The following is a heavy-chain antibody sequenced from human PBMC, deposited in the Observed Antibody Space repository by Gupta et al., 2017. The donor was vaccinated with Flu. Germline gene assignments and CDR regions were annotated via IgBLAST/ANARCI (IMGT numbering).Heavy chain of an antibody. J-gene: IGHJ4*02. CDR2: ITNSGGT. Sequence: WVAVRQLPGGGLDWIGSITNSGGTYFNPPLKIPGTISADTSNIQFSLRRGDVTAADSAVYYCARDTGCCPADYWGQGTLVTVSS. CDR3: ARDTGCCPADY. V-gene: IGHV4-39*02. D-gene: IGHD2-2*01.